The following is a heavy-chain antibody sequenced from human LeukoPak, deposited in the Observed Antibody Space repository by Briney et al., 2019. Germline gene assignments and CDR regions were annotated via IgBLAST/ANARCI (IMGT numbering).Heavy chain of an antibody. Sequence: GESLRLSCAASGFSFSSYAMSWVRQAPGKGLEWVSVIGGGPGNTYYTDSVKGRFTISRDNSKNTLYLHLNSLRAEDTAVYYCARVLSGWGSYRSLNAFDIWGQGTMVTVSS. CDR2: IGGGPGNT. D-gene: IGHD3-16*02. CDR3: ARVLSGWGSYRSLNAFDI. J-gene: IGHJ3*02. V-gene: IGHV3-23*01. CDR1: GFSFSSYA.